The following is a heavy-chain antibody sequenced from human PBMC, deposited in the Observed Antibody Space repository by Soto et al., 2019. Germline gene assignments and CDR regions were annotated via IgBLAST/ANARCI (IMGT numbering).Heavy chain of an antibody. V-gene: IGHV1-69*13. D-gene: IGHD1-26*01. CDR1: GGTFSSHA. CDR3: ARGDGSHMYAFDI. Sequence: SVKVSCKASGGTFSSHAISWVRQAPGQGLELIGGIIPIFGTANYAQKFQGRVTITADESTSTAYMELSSLRSEDTAVYYCARGDGSHMYAFDIWGQGTMVTVSS. CDR2: IIPIFGTA. J-gene: IGHJ3*02.